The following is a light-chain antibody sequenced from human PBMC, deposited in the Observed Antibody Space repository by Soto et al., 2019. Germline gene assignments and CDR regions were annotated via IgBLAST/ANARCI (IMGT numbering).Light chain of an antibody. CDR1: QSVSSN. CDR2: GAS. Sequence: EIVMTQSPDTLSVSPGERATLSCRASQSVSSNLAWYQQKPSPAPRLLIYGASTRATDIPARFSGSGSGTEFTLTISSLQSEDFAVYYCQQYNNWLITFGQGTRLEIK. V-gene: IGKV3-15*01. CDR3: QQYNNWLIT. J-gene: IGKJ5*01.